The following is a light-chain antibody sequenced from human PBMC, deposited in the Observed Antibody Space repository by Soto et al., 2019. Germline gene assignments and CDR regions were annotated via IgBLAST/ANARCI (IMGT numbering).Light chain of an antibody. J-gene: IGLJ1*01. V-gene: IGLV2-11*01. CDR1: SSDVGGYNY. Sequence: QSALTQPRSVSGSPGQSVTISCTGTSSDVGGYNYVSWYQQHPGKAPKLMIYDVIKRPSGVPDRFSGSKSGNTASLTISGLQAEDEADYYCCSYASTYHILMVFGAGTKVTVL. CDR2: DVI. CDR3: CSYASTYHILMV.